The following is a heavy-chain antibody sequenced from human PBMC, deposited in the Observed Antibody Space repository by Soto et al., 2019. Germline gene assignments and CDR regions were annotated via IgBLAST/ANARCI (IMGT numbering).Heavy chain of an antibody. CDR1: GGSISSYY. V-gene: IGHV4-59*01. J-gene: IGHJ4*02. D-gene: IGHD3-22*01. Sequence: SETLSLTCTVSGGSISSYYWSWIRQPPGKGLEWIGYIYYSGSTNYNPSLKSRVTISVDTSKNQFSLKLSSVTAADTAVYYCARGSNTAYYYDSSGYLPDYWGQGTLVTVSS. CDR2: IYYSGST. CDR3: ARGSNTAYYYDSSGYLPDY.